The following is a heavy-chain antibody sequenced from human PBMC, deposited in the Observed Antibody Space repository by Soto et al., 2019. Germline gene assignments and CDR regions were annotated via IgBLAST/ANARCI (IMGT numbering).Heavy chain of an antibody. V-gene: IGHV4-30-4*01. J-gene: IGHJ2*01. Sequence: QVQLQESGPGLVKTSQTLSLTCTVSGGSISSGDYYWSWIRQPPGKGLEWIGYIYYSGSTYYNPSLKRQVTLSVDPSKNQFSLKLSSVTAADTAVYYCARVYGGSGYYWYFDLWGRGTLVTVSS. CDR2: IYYSGST. CDR3: ARVYGGSGYYWYFDL. CDR1: GGSISSGDYY. D-gene: IGHD3-22*01.